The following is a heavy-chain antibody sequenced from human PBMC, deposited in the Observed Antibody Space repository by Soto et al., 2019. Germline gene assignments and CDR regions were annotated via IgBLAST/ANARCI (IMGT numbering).Heavy chain of an antibody. J-gene: IGHJ6*03. CDR3: ARGWFGPDV. CDR1: EFTFSGRS. V-gene: IGHV3-74*01. CDR2: IDKVGTDS. D-gene: IGHD3-10*01. Sequence: EVQLVESGGGLVQPGGSLRLSCAASEFTFSGRSVHWVRQAPGKGLVWVSGIDKVGTDSTYADSVKGRLTSSRDNAKNTVYVQMNRLRVEDTAVYYCARGWFGPDVWGKGTTVTVSS.